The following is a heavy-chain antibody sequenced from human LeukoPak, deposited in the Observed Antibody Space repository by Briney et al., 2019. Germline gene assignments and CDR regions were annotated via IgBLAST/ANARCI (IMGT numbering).Heavy chain of an antibody. J-gene: IGHJ3*02. D-gene: IGHD3-3*01. CDR3: ARGTDYDFWSGYYEAFDI. CDR2: IYYSGST. V-gene: IGHV4-59*01. CDR1: GGSISSYY. Sequence: SETLSLTCTVSGGSISSYYWSWIRQPPGKGLEWIGYIYYSGSTNYNPSLKSRVTISVDTSKNQFSLKLSSVTAADTAVYYCARGTDYDFWSGYYEAFDIWGQGTMVTVSS.